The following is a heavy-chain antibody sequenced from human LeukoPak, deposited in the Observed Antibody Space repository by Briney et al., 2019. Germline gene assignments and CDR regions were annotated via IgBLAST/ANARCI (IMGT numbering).Heavy chain of an antibody. V-gene: IGHV3-53*01. CDR1: GFTVSSNY. J-gene: IGHJ2*01. Sequence: GGSLRLSCAASGFTVSSNYMSWVRQAPGKGLEWVSVIYSAGSTNYADSVKGRFTISRDNSKNTLYLQINTVKAEDTAVYYCARLWGDYWYFDLWGRGTLVTVSS. CDR3: ARLWGDYWYFDL. D-gene: IGHD2-21*01. CDR2: IYSAGST.